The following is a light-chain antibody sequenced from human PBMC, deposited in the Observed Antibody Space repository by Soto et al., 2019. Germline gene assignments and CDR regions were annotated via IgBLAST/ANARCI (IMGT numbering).Light chain of an antibody. V-gene: IGKV1-12*01. J-gene: IGKJ1*01. Sequence: PMTQSPSSVSASVGDRVTITCRASQGITDWLAWYQQKPGKAPKLLIYGASNLQSGVPTRFSGSGSGRDVNLTISRLQPEDFATYYCQQANSFPWTFGQGTKVEIK. CDR2: GAS. CDR3: QQANSFPWT. CDR1: QGITDW.